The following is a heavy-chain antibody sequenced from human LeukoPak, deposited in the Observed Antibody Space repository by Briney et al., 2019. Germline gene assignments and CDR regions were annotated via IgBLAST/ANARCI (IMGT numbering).Heavy chain of an antibody. CDR3: ASLYGGRDYYFDY. CDR2: INHSGST. D-gene: IGHD4-23*01. Sequence: PSETLSLTCAVYGGSFSGYYWSWIRQPPGKGLEWIGEINHSGSTNYNPSLKSRVTISVDTSKNQFSLKLSSVTAADTAVYYCASLYGGRDYYFDYWGQGTLVTVSS. J-gene: IGHJ4*02. V-gene: IGHV4-34*01. CDR1: GGSFSGYY.